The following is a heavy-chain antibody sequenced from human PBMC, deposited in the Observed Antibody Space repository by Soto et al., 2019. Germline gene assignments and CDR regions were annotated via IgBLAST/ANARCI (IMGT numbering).Heavy chain of an antibody. J-gene: IGHJ4*02. D-gene: IGHD2-15*01. CDR1: GFTFSSYA. Sequence: EVQLLESGGGLVQPGGSLRLSCAASGFTFSSYAMSWVRQAPGKGLEWVSAISGSGGSTYYADSVKGRFTISRDNSKNTLNLKKNSMRAEDTAVYYCAKFSGGSCCSFFDYWGQGTLVTVSS. CDR2: ISGSGGST. V-gene: IGHV3-23*01. CDR3: AKFSGGSCCSFFDY.